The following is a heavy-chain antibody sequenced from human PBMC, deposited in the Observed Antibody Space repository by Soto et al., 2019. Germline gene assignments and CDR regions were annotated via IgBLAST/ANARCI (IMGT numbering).Heavy chain of an antibody. CDR2: MDPNSGSP. J-gene: IGHJ6*02. CDR1: GYTFTTYD. CDR3: ARERKFDFWRKGLDV. Sequence: AASVKVSCKASGYTFTTYDINWVRQAPGQGLEWLGWMDPNSGSPGYAQNFQGRITMTRNISRNTAHMELSSLQSEDTAVYYCARERKFDFWRKGLDVWGQGTTVTVSS. V-gene: IGHV1-8*01. D-gene: IGHD3-3*01.